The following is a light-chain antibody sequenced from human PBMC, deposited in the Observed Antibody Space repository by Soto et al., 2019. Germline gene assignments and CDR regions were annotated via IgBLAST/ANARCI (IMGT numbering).Light chain of an antibody. Sequence: QTVVTQEPSFSVSPGRTVTLTCGLSSGSVSTSYYPSGYQQTPGQAPRTLIYSTNTRSSGVPDRFSVSILGNKAALTITGAQADDESDYYCVLYMGSGIVVFGGGTKLTFL. J-gene: IGLJ2*01. CDR3: VLYMGSGIVV. CDR1: SGSVSTSYY. CDR2: STN. V-gene: IGLV8-61*01.